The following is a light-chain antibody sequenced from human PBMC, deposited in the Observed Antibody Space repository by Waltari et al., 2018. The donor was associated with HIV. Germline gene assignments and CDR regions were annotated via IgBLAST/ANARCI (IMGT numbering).Light chain of an antibody. J-gene: IGKJ2*01. Sequence: EIVLTQSPGTLSSSPGERVTLSCGASQSVSSGYLAWYQQKPGQAPRLLIYGASSRATGIPDRFSGSGSGTDFTLTISRLEPEDFAVYYCQQYGTSPYTFGQGTNLEI. V-gene: IGKV3-20*01. CDR2: GAS. CDR3: QQYGTSPYT. CDR1: QSVSSGY.